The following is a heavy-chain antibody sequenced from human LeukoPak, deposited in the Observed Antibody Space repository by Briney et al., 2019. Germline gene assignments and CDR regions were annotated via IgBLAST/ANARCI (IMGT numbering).Heavy chain of an antibody. CDR2: ISTSGGST. D-gene: IGHD4-17*01. Sequence: PGGSLRLSCSASGFTLGSYAMRRVRQAPGKGLEYVSAISTSGGSTYYADSVKGRFTISRDNSKNTLYLQMSSLRAEDTAVYYCVKDLGYGDGLWASPFDYWGQGTLVTVSS. J-gene: IGHJ4*02. CDR3: VKDLGYGDGLWASPFDY. CDR1: GFTLGSYA. V-gene: IGHV3-64D*06.